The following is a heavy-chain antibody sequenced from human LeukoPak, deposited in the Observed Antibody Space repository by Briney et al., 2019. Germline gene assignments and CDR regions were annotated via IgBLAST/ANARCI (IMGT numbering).Heavy chain of an antibody. CDR2: ISYDGSNK. Sequence: GGSLRLSCAASGFTFSSYAMHWVRQAPGKGLEWVAVISYDGSNKYYADSVKGRFTISRDNSKNTLYLQMNSLRAEDTAVYYCARDDGYGDYIGSYFDYWGQGTLVTVSS. CDR1: GFTFSSYA. V-gene: IGHV3-30*04. D-gene: IGHD4-17*01. CDR3: ARDDGYGDYIGSYFDY. J-gene: IGHJ4*02.